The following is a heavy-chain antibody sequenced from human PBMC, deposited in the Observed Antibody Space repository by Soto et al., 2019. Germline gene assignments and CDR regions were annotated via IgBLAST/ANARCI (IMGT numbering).Heavy chain of an antibody. CDR1: GFTFSDHY. D-gene: IGHD1-26*01. J-gene: IGHJ4*02. CDR2: IRNKANSYTT. V-gene: IGHV3-72*01. Sequence: GGSLRLSCAASGFTFSDHYMDWVRQAPGKGLEWVGRIRNKANSYTTEYAASVKGRFTISRDDSKNSLYLQMNSLKTEDTAVYYCARVSEWDVSDHWGQGTLVTVSS. CDR3: ARVSEWDVSDH.